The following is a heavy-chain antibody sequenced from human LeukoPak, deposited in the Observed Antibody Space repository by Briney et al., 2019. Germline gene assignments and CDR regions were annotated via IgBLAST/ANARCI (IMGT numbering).Heavy chain of an antibody. V-gene: IGHV3-11*01. CDR2: ISSSGSTI. J-gene: IGHJ4*02. D-gene: IGHD4-17*01. CDR3: ARYPRYGDYSYYFDY. CDR1: GFTFSDYY. Sequence: GGSLRLSCAASGFTFSDYYMSWICQAPGKGLEWVSYISSSGSTIYYADSVKGRFTISRDNAKNSLYLQIYSLRAEDTAVYYCARYPRYGDYSYYFDYWGQGTLVTVSS.